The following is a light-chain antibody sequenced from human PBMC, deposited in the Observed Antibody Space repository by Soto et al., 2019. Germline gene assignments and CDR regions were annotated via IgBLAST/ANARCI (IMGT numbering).Light chain of an antibody. Sequence: EIVKTQSPAALSVSPGERATLSCRASQSVSSDLAWYQQRPGQAPSLLIYGASTRATGIPARFSGSGSGTEFTLTISSLQSEDVAVYYCQQYNKWPPRFTFGPGTKVEIK. CDR1: QSVSSD. CDR3: QQYNKWPPRFT. CDR2: GAS. V-gene: IGKV3-15*01. J-gene: IGKJ3*01.